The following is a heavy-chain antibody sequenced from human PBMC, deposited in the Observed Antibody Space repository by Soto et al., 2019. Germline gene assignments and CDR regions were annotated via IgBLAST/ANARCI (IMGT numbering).Heavy chain of an antibody. V-gene: IGHV1-2*04. J-gene: IGHJ6*02. CDR2: INPNSGGT. CDR1: GYTFTGYY. CDR3: ARDIAAAGTNYYGMDV. D-gene: IGHD6-13*01. Sequence: ASVKVSCKASGYTFTGYYMHWVRQAPGQGLERMGWINPNSGGTNYAQKFQGWVTMTRDTSISTAYMELSRLRSDDTAVYYCARDIAAAGTNYYGMDVWGQGTTVTVSS.